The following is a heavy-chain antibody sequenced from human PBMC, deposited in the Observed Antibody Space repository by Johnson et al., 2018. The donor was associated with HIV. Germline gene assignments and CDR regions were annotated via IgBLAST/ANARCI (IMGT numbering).Heavy chain of an antibody. CDR2: IYSGGST. CDR1: GFSVSNTY. D-gene: IGHD5-12*01. J-gene: IGHJ3*02. V-gene: IGHV3-66*01. Sequence: VQLVESGGGVVQPGRSLRLSCAASGFSVSNTYMNWVRQAPGKGLEWVSVIYSGGSTYYADSVRGRFTISRDNSKNALYLQMSSLRVEDTAMYYCAKEPRPGIVATDDAFDIWGQGTMVTVSS. CDR3: AKEPRPGIVATDDAFDI.